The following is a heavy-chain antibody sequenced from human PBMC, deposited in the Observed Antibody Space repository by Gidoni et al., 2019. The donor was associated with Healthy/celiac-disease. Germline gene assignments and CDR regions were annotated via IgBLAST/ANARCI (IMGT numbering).Heavy chain of an antibody. D-gene: IGHD5-18*01. J-gene: IGHJ4*02. V-gene: IGHV3-30-3*01. CDR3: ASPPGYSYGPFDY. CDR1: GFTFSSYA. CDR2: ISYDGSNK. Sequence: QVQLVESGGGVVQPGWSLRLSCAASGFTFSSYAMHGVRQDPGKGLEWVAVISYDGSNKYYADSVKGRFTISRDNSKNTLYLQMNSLRAEDTAVYYCASPPGYSYGPFDYWGQGTLVTVSS.